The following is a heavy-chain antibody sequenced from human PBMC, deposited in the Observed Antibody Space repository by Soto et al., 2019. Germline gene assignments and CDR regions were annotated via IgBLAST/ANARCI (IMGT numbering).Heavy chain of an antibody. CDR2: LIPLFGTT. CDR3: ARGPNRGSRFDP. Sequence: QVQLVQSGAEVKKPGSSVKVSCEASGGTFSGHAISWVRQAPGQGPEWMGGLIPLFGTTQHAQNFQDRLLITAEKPTSAAYTDLTSLRFEDTTMYYCARGPNRGSRFDPGGQGTLVTASS. J-gene: IGHJ5*02. CDR1: GGTFSGHA. D-gene: IGHD2-8*01. V-gene: IGHV1-69*06.